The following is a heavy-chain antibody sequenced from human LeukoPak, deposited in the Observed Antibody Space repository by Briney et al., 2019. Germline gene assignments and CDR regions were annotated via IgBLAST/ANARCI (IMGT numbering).Heavy chain of an antibody. CDR3: ARQQKNYYDSSGYYHY. D-gene: IGHD3-22*01. V-gene: IGHV4-39*01. Sequence: SETLSLTCTVSGGSISSSSYYWGWIRQPPGKGLEWIGSIYYSGSTYYDPSLKSRVTISVDTSKNQFSLKLSSVTAADTAVYYCARQQKNYYDSSGYYHYWGQGTLVTVSS. CDR2: IYYSGST. CDR1: GGSISSSSYY. J-gene: IGHJ4*02.